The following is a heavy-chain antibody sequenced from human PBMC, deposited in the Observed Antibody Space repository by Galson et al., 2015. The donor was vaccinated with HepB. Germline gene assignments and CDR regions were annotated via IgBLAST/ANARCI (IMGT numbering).Heavy chain of an antibody. Sequence: ETLSLTCTVSGGSISSSSYYWGWIRQPPGKGLEWIGSIYYSGSTYYNPSLKSRVTISVDTSKNQFSLKLSSVTAADTAVYYCARHVSAEDFWSGKTRGYYFDYWGQGTLVTVSS. D-gene: IGHD3-3*01. CDR2: IYYSGST. CDR1: GGSISSSSYY. V-gene: IGHV4-39*01. J-gene: IGHJ4*02. CDR3: ARHVSAEDFWSGKTRGYYFDY.